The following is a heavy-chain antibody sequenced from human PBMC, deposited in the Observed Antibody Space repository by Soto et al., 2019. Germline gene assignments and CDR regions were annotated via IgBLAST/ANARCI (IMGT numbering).Heavy chain of an antibody. CDR1: GGSISRGCSS. Sequence: LQPLSLTCAVSGGSISRGCSSWSWIRQPPGKGLEWIGYIYHSGSTYYNPSLKSRVTISVDRSKNQFSLKLSSVTAADTAVYYCARVPGPWGQGTLVTVSS. D-gene: IGHD3-10*01. CDR3: ARVPGP. J-gene: IGHJ5*02. V-gene: IGHV4-30-2*01. CDR2: IYHSGST.